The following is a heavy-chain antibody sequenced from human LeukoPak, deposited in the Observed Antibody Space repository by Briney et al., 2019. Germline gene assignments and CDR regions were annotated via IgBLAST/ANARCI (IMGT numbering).Heavy chain of an antibody. J-gene: IGHJ5*02. V-gene: IGHV4-4*09. CDR1: GGSTSMYY. Sequence: ETLSLTWTLAGGSTSMYYGSWSRHPPEGGLGWVGSIYTRGRTNYSPSLKNRVTITVDTSKNQYSLKLSSVTDADTAVYYCASQDGDGYNFNWFDPWGQGTLVTVSS. D-gene: IGHD5-24*01. CDR2: IYTRGRT. CDR3: ASQDGDGYNFNWFDP.